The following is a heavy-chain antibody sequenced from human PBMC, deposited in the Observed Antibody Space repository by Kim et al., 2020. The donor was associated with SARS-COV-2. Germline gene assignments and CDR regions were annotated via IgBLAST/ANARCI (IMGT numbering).Heavy chain of an antibody. V-gene: IGHV3-21*01. CDR3: ARDLNLAPGLRLGELSSYYYYGMDV. J-gene: IGHJ6*02. D-gene: IGHD3-16*02. CDR1: GFTFSSYS. Sequence: GGSLRLSCAASGFTFSSYSMNWVRQAPGKGLEWVSSISSSSSYIYYADSVKGRFTISRDNAKNSLYLQMNSLRAEDTAVYYCARDLNLAPGLRLGELSSYYYYGMDVWGQGTTVTVSS. CDR2: ISSSSSYI.